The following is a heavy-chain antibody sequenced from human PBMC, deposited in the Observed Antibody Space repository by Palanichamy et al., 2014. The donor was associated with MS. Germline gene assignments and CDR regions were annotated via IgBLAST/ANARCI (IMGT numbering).Heavy chain of an antibody. Sequence: QVQLQQQGAGLLKPSETLSLTCAVFGGSFSGSSWNWIRQTPGKGLEWIGEINRSGNTNYSPSFWGRVTMSVDTSKNQFSLKLSSVTAADIAVYYCARGPPTGRLWPPSYYYYYHIDVWGPGTPVTVSS. D-gene: IGHD4/OR15-4a*01. CDR3: ARGPPTGRLWPPSYYYYYHIDV. J-gene: IGHJ6*02. CDR2: INRSGNT. V-gene: IGHV4-34*02. CDR1: GGSFSGSS.